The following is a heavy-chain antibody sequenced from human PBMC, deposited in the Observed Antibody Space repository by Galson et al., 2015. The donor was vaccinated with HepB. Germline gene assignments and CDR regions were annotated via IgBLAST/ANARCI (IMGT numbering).Heavy chain of an antibody. Sequence: SETLSLTCDVYGGSFTGYYWGWIRQPPGKGLEWIGEINHSGNTKYNPSIKSRVTISLDTSKNQFSLKLTSVVAADMAVYYCARYFDWPNAFDIWGQGTMVTVSS. CDR3: ARYFDWPNAFDI. J-gene: IGHJ3*02. CDR1: GGSFTGYY. CDR2: INHSGNT. V-gene: IGHV4-34*01. D-gene: IGHD3-9*01.